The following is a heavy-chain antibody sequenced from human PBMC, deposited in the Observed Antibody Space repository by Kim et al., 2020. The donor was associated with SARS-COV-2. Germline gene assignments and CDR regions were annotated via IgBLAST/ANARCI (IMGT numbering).Heavy chain of an antibody. J-gene: IGHJ2*01. D-gene: IGHD2-2*01. CDR1: GGSFSGYY. V-gene: IGHV4-34*01. CDR2: INHSGST. Sequence: SETLSLTCAVYGGSFSGYYWSWIRQPPGKGLEWIGEINHSGSTNYNPSLKSRVTISVDTSKNQFSLKLSSVTAADTAVYYCARKGFSKNYWYFDVWGRGT. CDR3: ARKGFSKNYWYFDV.